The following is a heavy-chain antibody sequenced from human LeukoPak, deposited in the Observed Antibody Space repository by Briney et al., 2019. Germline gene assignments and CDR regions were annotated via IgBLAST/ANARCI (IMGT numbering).Heavy chain of an antibody. CDR3: ARGRLRTDSSDAFDI. Sequence: SVTVSCMASGGTFSSYAISWVRQARGQGLEWMGRIIPIFGIANYAQMFQGRVTITADKSTSTAYMELNSLRSEDTAVYYCARGRLRTDSSDAFDIWGQGTMVTVSS. D-gene: IGHD3-22*01. V-gene: IGHV1-69*04. CDR2: IIPIFGIA. J-gene: IGHJ3*02. CDR1: GGTFSSYA.